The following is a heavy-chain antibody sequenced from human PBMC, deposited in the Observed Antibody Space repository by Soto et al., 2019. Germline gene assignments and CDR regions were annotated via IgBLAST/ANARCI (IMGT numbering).Heavy chain of an antibody. CDR2: INPSGGST. CDR3: AIASGTTRDASDI. Sequence: ASVKVSCKASGYTFTSYYMHWVRQAPGQGLEWMGIINPSGGSTSYAQKFQGRVTMTRDTSTSTVYMELSSLRSEDTAVYYCAIASGTTRDASDIWGQGTMVTVSS. V-gene: IGHV1-46*03. CDR1: GYTFTSYY. J-gene: IGHJ3*02. D-gene: IGHD1-1*01.